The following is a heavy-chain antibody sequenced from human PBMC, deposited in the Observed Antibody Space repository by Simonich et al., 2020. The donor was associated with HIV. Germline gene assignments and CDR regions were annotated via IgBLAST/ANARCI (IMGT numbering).Heavy chain of an antibody. J-gene: IGHJ5*02. V-gene: IGHV4-38-2*02. CDR3: ARDYYDSSGDNHFDP. D-gene: IGHD3-22*01. CDR1: GYSISGGYY. Sequence: QVQLQESGPGLVKPSETLSLTCAVSGYSISGGYYWGWIRQPPGKGLEWIGSIYHSGSTYYNPSLKSRVTISVDTSKNQFSLKLSSVTAADTAVYYCARDYYDSSGDNHFDPWGQGTLVTVSS. CDR2: IYHSGST.